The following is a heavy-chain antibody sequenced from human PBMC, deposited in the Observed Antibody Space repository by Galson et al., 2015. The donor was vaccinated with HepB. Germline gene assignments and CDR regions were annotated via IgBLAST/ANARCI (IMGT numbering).Heavy chain of an antibody. Sequence: TLSLTCTVSGGSISSRGYFWTWIRQRPGKGLEWIGHISYSGNTYYSPSLKSRISISIDRSKNQFSLNLTSVTAADTALYYCARANDYGPNLDSWGQGSLVTVSS. CDR3: ARANDYGPNLDS. D-gene: IGHD4/OR15-4a*01. CDR1: GGSISSRGYF. J-gene: IGHJ4*02. CDR2: ISYSGNT. V-gene: IGHV4-31*03.